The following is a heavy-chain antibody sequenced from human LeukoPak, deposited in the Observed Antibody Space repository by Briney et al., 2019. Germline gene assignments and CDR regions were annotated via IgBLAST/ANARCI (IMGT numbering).Heavy chain of an antibody. D-gene: IGHD3-22*01. Sequence: PGGSLRLSCAASGFTFSNYTMSWVRQAPGKGLEWVSTMSDRAVGTYYADSVKGRFTISRDNSENTLHLEMNSLRDEDTAVYFCAKAVTMILVVSAFDLWGQGTMVTVSS. J-gene: IGHJ3*01. V-gene: IGHV3-23*01. CDR1: GFTFSNYT. CDR2: MSDRAVGT. CDR3: AKAVTMILVVSAFDL.